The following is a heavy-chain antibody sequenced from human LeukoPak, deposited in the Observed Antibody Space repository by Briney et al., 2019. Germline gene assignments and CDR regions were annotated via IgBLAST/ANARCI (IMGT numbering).Heavy chain of an antibody. Sequence: GGSLRLSCAAPGFTFSSYGMHWVRQAPGKGLEWVAVIWYDGSNKYYADSVKGRFTISRDNSKNTLYLQMNSLRAEDTAVYYCAKVAAHSSGWYDYWGQGTLVTVSS. J-gene: IGHJ4*02. V-gene: IGHV3-33*06. CDR3: AKVAAHSSGWYDY. CDR2: IWYDGSNK. CDR1: GFTFSSYG. D-gene: IGHD6-19*01.